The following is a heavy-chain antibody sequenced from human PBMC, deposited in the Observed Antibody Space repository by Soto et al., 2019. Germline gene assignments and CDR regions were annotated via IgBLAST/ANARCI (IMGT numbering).Heavy chain of an antibody. CDR2: ISYDGSNK. V-gene: IGHV3-30-3*01. Sequence: QVQLVESGGGVVQPGRSLRLSCAASGFTFSSYAMHWVRQAPGKGLEWVAVISYDGSNKYYADSGKGRFTISRDNSKNTLYLQMNSLRAEDTAVYYCAREYSSSPYSGDYWGQGTLVTVSS. J-gene: IGHJ4*02. D-gene: IGHD6-6*01. CDR3: AREYSSSPYSGDY. CDR1: GFTFSSYA.